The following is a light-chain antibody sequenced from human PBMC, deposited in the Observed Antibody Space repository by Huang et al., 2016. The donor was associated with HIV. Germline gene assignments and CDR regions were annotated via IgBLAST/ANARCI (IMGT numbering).Light chain of an antibody. CDR2: KAS. CDR3: QQYTTYFPT. CDR1: LSISSW. J-gene: IGKJ2*01. Sequence: DIQMTQSPSTLSASVGDRVTITCRASLSISSWLAWYQQKPGKAPKLLIYKASSLESGVPSRFSGSGSGTEFTLPISSLQPDDFATYYCQQYTTYFPTFGQGTKLEIK. V-gene: IGKV1-5*03.